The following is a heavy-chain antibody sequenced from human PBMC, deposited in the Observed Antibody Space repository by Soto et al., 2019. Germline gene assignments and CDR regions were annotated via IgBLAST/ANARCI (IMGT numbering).Heavy chain of an antibody. CDR2: ITYDGNTK. D-gene: IGHD2-21*01. CDR1: GFTFNKYS. V-gene: IGHV3-30-3*01. CDR3: ARDDLVY. J-gene: IGHJ4*02. Sequence: QVHLVESGGGVVQPGRSLRLSCAASGFTFNKYSMHWVRQAPGKGLEWVAVITYDGNTKYYADSVKGRFTISRENSKNTLYLQSDTLRAEDTGVYYCARDDLVYWGQGTLVTVSS.